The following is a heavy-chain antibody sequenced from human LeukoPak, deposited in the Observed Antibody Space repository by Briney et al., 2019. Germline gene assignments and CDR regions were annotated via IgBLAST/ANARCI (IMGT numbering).Heavy chain of an antibody. Sequence: SETLSLTCTVSGGSISSYYWSWIRQPPGKGLEWIGYIYYSGSTNYNPSLKSRVTISVDTSKNQFSLKLSSVTAADTAVYYCTRVGGTNYYYYGMDVWGQGTTVTVSS. V-gene: IGHV4-59*01. CDR2: IYYSGST. J-gene: IGHJ6*02. CDR1: GGSISSYY. CDR3: TRVGGTNYYYYGMDV. D-gene: IGHD1-7*01.